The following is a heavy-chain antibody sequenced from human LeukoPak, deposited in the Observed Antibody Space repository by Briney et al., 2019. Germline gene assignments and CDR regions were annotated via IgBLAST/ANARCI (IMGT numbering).Heavy chain of an antibody. V-gene: IGHV4-59*02. Sequence: SETLSLTCTVSGGSVTDYYWSWIRQSPGKGLEWIGYIYYTGTSYNPSLKSRVTISADTSKNQFSLKLSSVTAADTAVYYCAREANLLLWFGESYYMDVWGKGTTVTISS. CDR3: AREANLLLWFGESYYMDV. D-gene: IGHD3-10*01. CDR1: GGSVTDYY. CDR2: IYYTGT. J-gene: IGHJ6*03.